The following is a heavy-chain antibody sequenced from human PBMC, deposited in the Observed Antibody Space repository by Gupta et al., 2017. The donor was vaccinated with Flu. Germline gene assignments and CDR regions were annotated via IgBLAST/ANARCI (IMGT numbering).Heavy chain of an antibody. CDR3: ARDNSSYYDFWSGYYRHMDV. Sequence: TFSSYSMNWVLQAPGKGLEWVSSISSSSSYIYYADSVKGRFTISRDNAKNSLYLQMNSLRAEDTAVYYCARDNSSYYDFWSGYYRHMDVWGQGTTVTVSS. D-gene: IGHD3-3*01. CDR2: ISSSSSYI. CDR1: TFSSYS. J-gene: IGHJ6*02. V-gene: IGHV3-21*01.